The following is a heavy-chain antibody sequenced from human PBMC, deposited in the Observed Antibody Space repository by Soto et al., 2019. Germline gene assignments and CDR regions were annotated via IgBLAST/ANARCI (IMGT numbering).Heavy chain of an antibody. D-gene: IGHD6-13*01. CDR1: GFSLTTSGVG. CDR2: IYWNGDK. V-gene: IGHV2-5*01. Sequence: QITLNESGPTLVKPTQTLTLTCTFSGFSLTTSGVGVGWIRQPPGKALEWLALIYWNGDKRYSPSLKSRLTITKDTSKNQVFLTMTNMDPVDTAIYYCAHRYSSWYPHDGFDVWGQGTMVTVSS. J-gene: IGHJ3*01. CDR3: AHRYSSWYPHDGFDV.